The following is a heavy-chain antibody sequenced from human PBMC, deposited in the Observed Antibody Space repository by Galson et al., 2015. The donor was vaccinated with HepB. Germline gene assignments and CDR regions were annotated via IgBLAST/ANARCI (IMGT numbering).Heavy chain of an antibody. CDR1: GFTFSSYA. CDR2: ISGSGGSA. D-gene: IGHD3-16*02. J-gene: IGHJ4*02. CDR3: AKVFGGVIAPSFDY. V-gene: IGHV3-23*01. Sequence: SLRLSCAASGFTFSSYAMSWVRQAPGKGLEWVSAISGSGGSAYYADSVKGRFTISRDNSKNTLYLQMNSLRAEDMAVYYCAKVFGGVIAPSFDYWGQGTLVTVSS.